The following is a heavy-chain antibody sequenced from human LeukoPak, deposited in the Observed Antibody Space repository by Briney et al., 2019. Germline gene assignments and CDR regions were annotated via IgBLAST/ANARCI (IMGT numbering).Heavy chain of an antibody. CDR2: IRSKANSYAT. V-gene: IGHV3-73*01. J-gene: IGHJ4*02. Sequence: GGSLRLSCAASGFTFSGSDMHWVRQASGKGLEWVGRIRSKANSYATAYAASVKGRFTISRDDSKTTAYLQMNSLKTEDTAVYYCTTRNLYSSSWYLDYWGQGTLVTVSS. D-gene: IGHD6-13*01. CDR1: GFTFSGSD. CDR3: TTRNLYSSSWYLDY.